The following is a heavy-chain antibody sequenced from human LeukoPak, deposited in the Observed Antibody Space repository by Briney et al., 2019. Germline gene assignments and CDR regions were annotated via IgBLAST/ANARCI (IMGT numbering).Heavy chain of an antibody. CDR2: IYYSGST. D-gene: IGHD2-2*02. V-gene: IGHV4-39*01. CDR3: ACQAVVVVPAAIIA. J-gene: IGHJ4*02. Sequence: SETLSLTCTVSGGSISSSSYYWGWIRQPPGKGLEWIGSIYYSGSTYYNPSLKSRVTISVDTSKNQFSLKLSSVTAADTAVYYCACQAVVVVPAAIIAWGQGTLVTVSS. CDR1: GGSISSSSYY.